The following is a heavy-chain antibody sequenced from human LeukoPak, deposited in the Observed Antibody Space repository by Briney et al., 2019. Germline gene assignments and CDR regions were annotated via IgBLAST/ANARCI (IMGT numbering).Heavy chain of an antibody. CDR3: AAALGIGYYSGVDV. D-gene: IGHD3-16*01. J-gene: IGHJ6*02. Sequence: TGEPLKISCKGSGYSFTTYWLAWVRQMPGKGLEWMGIIYPADSDTLYSPSFQGQVTMSADKSISTAYLQWSSLKASDTAMYYCAAALGIGYYSGVDVWGQGTTVTVSS. CDR2: IYPADSDT. V-gene: IGHV5-51*01. CDR1: GYSFTTYW.